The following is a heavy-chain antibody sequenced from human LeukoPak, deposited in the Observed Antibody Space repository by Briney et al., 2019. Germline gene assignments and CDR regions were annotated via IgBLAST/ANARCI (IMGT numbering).Heavy chain of an antibody. V-gene: IGHV4-59*01. J-gene: IGHJ4*02. D-gene: IGHD2-2*01. Sequence: PSETLSLTCTVSGGSISSYYWSWIRQPPGKGLEWIGYIYYSGSTNYNPSLKSRVTISVDTSKNQFSLKLSSVTAADTAVYYCAGATRHRRVVPAAESFDYWGQGTLVTVSS. CDR2: IYYSGST. CDR1: GGSISSYY. CDR3: AGATRHRRVVPAAESFDY.